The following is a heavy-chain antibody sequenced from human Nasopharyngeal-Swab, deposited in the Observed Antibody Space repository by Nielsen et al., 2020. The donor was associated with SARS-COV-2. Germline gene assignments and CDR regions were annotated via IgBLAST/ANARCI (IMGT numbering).Heavy chain of an antibody. V-gene: IGHV4-59*12. Sequence: SETLSLTCAVSGASISSDYWGWIRQPPGKGLEWIGCVSYSGRTDYNPSLKSRVTISIDTSKKHFSLVLSSLTAADTALYYCTRGSLRTAPDCWDQGTLVTVSS. J-gene: IGHJ4*02. D-gene: IGHD4-17*01. CDR1: GASISSDY. CDR2: VSYSGRT. CDR3: TRGSLRTAPDC.